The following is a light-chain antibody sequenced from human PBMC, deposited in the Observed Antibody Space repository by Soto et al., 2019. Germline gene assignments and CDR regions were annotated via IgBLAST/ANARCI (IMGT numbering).Light chain of an antibody. CDR1: QTIRYS. V-gene: IGKV1-39*01. J-gene: IGKJ1*01. Sequence: DIQTTQSPSSLSASVEDRVTITCRASQTIRYSLNWYQQKPGKAPKVLIYDASTLQSGVPPRFSGSGSGTDFALTISSLQPEDFATYYCHQSAGSRTWTFGQGTRVEAK. CDR3: HQSAGSRTWT. CDR2: DAS.